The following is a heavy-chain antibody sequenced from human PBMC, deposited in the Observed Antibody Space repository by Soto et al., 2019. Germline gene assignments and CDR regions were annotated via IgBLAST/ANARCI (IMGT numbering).Heavy chain of an antibody. CDR3: ARATYYYHSSGYDPDVEYFQH. V-gene: IGHV1-69*12. Sequence: QVQLVQSGAEVKKPGSSVKVSCKASRGTFSSYAISWVRQAPGQGLEWMGGIIPMFGTANYAQKFQGRVTITADESTSTAYMELSSLRSEDTAVYYCARATYYYHSSGYDPDVEYFQHWGQGTLVTVSS. CDR2: IIPMFGTA. J-gene: IGHJ1*01. D-gene: IGHD3-22*01. CDR1: RGTFSSYA.